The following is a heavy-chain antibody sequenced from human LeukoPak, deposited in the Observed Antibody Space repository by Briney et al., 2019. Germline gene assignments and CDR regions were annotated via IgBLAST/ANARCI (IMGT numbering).Heavy chain of an antibody. CDR3: AADDYSAGSYFLYFFDY. D-gene: IGHD3-10*01. CDR2: IIPFLNIS. V-gene: IGHV1-69*04. Sequence: ASVKVSCKASGDTFSGYAISWVRQAPGQGLEWMGRIIPFLNISNYAQNFEGKVTINADKSTSTVYLELTSLTFEDTAIYYCAADDYSAGSYFLYFFDYWGQGTLITVSS. CDR1: GDTFSGYA. J-gene: IGHJ4*02.